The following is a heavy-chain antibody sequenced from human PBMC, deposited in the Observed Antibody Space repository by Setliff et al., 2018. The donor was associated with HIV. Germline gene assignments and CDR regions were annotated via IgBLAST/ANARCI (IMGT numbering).Heavy chain of an antibody. CDR3: ARENNRGWHWLDPFDY. CDR2: INEDGNKK. Sequence: GGSLRLSCATSRFSFSTFWMTWVRQAPGKGLEWIANINEDGNKKYHAGSVCGRFTISRDNAKNSLYLQMNSLRAEDTALYYCARENNRGWHWLDPFDYWGQGTLVTVSS. J-gene: IGHJ4*02. CDR1: RFSFSTFW. D-gene: IGHD6-19*01. V-gene: IGHV3-7*03.